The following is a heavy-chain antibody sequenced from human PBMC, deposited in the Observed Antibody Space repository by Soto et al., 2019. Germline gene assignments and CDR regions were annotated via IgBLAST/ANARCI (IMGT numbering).Heavy chain of an antibody. J-gene: IGHJ4*02. CDR1: GFTFSSYS. Sequence: GGSLRLSCSASGFTFSSYSMNWVRQAPGKGLEWVSYITSSSSYTNSADSVKGRFTISRDNAKNSLYLQMNSLRAEDTAVYYCARGYSYHFDYWGQGTLVTVS. V-gene: IGHV3-21*05. D-gene: IGHD5-18*01. CDR3: ARGYSYHFDY. CDR2: ITSSSSYT.